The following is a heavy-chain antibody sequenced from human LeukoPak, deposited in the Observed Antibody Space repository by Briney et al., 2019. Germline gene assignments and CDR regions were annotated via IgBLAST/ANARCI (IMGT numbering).Heavy chain of an antibody. V-gene: IGHV3-64*01. CDR1: GFTFSSYA. D-gene: IGHD5-12*01. CDR3: AREGVEWLRGSMDV. CDR2: ISRNRGKT. J-gene: IGHJ6*02. Sequence: PGGSLRLSRAASGFTFSSYAMHWVRQAPGKGLEYVSAISRNRGKTYYGNAVKGRFTISRDNSKNTLYLQMGSLRAEDMAVYYCAREGVEWLRGSMDVWGQGTTVTVSS.